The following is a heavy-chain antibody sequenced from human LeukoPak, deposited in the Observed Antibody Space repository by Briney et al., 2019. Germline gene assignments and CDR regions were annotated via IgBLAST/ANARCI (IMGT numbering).Heavy chain of an antibody. Sequence: SETLSLTCTVSGGSISSSSYYWGWIRQPPGKGLEWIGSIYYSGSTYYNPSLTSRVTISVDTSKNQFSLKLSSVTAADTAVYFCARDAYDGFGYYHDYWGQGTLVTVSS. J-gene: IGHJ4*02. D-gene: IGHD3-22*01. CDR3: ARDAYDGFGYYHDY. CDR1: GGSISSSSYY. CDR2: IYYSGST. V-gene: IGHV4-39*02.